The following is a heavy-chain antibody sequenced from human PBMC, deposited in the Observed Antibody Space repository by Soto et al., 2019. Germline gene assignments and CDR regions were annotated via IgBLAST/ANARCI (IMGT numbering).Heavy chain of an antibody. CDR2: MSYDGSHQ. Sequence: RRLSCAASGFTFSNYGMHWVRQTPGKGLEWVAVMSYDGSHQFYTDSVKGRFTISRDNSKNTLYLQMNSLKTDDTAMYYCAKDPKCCTIGSHFLDNWFDSWGQGTLVTVSS. J-gene: IGHJ5*01. CDR1: GFTFSNYG. CDR3: AKDPKCCTIGSHFLDNWFDS. V-gene: IGHV3-30*18. D-gene: IGHD2-8*01.